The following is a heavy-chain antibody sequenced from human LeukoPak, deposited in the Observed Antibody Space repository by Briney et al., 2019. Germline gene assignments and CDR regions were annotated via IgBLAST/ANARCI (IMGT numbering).Heavy chain of an antibody. CDR3: ARGLYDFWSGYPFDY. CDR2: INSDGSST. Sequence: GGSLRLSCAASGFTFSSYSMNWVRQAPGKGLVWVSRINSDGSSTSYADSVKGRFTISRDNAKNTLYLQMNSLRAEDTAVYYCARGLYDFWSGYPFDYWGQGTLVTVSS. V-gene: IGHV3-74*01. CDR1: GFTFSSYS. J-gene: IGHJ4*02. D-gene: IGHD3-3*01.